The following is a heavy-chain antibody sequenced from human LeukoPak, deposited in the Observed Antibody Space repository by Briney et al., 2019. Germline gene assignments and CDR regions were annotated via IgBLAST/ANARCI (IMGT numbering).Heavy chain of an antibody. CDR2: IFYSGST. V-gene: IGHV4-39*07. CDR1: GGSISTSSYY. CDR3: AKATGYLL. Sequence: SETLSLTCTVPGGSISTSSYYWGWVRQPPGKGLEWIGNIFYSGSTYYSPSLKSRVTISLDTSRNQFSLKLNSVTAADTAVYYCAKATGYLLWGQGTLVTVSS. J-gene: IGHJ4*02. D-gene: IGHD1-14*01.